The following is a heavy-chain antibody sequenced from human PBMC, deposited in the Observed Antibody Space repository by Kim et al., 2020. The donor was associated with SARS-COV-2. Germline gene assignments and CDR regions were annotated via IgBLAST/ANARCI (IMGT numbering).Heavy chain of an antibody. Sequence: GGSLRLSCAASGFSFIEYSMNWVRQAPGKGLEWVSCISSVSTNIYYADSVKGRFTISRDNARNSLYLQMNSLRAEDTAVYYCVRPSYGDYPLGWYFDLWGRGTLVTVSS. CDR2: ISSVSTNI. CDR3: VRPSYGDYPLGWYFDL. D-gene: IGHD4-17*01. CDR1: GFSFIEYS. J-gene: IGHJ2*01. V-gene: IGHV3-21*01.